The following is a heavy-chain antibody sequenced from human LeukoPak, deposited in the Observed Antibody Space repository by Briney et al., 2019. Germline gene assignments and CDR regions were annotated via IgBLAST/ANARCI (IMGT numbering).Heavy chain of an antibody. CDR1: GESFSGYY. D-gene: IGHD6-19*01. CDR3: ARVRGAVATDY. J-gene: IGHJ4*02. V-gene: IGHV4-34*01. Sequence: SETLSLTCAVYGESFSGYYWSWIRQPPGKGLEWIGEINHSGSTNYNPSLKSRVTVAVDTSKNQFSLKLPSVTAADTAMYYCARVRGAVATDYWGQGTLVTVSS. CDR2: INHSGST.